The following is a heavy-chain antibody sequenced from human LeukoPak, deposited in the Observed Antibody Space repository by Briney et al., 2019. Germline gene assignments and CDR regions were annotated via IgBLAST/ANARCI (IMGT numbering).Heavy chain of an antibody. D-gene: IGHD3-22*01. CDR1: GGSISSGGYY. CDR3: ARNKRDYYYESSGYYYLDY. CDR2: TYFGGSI. J-gene: IGHJ4*02. V-gene: IGHV4-31*11. Sequence: PSQTLSLTCAVSGGSISSGGYYWSWIRQHPVKGLEWIGYTYFGGSIYYIPSLKSRVNISVDTSKDQFSLKLSTVTSADTAVYYCARNKRDYYYESSGYYYLDYWGQGTLVTVSS.